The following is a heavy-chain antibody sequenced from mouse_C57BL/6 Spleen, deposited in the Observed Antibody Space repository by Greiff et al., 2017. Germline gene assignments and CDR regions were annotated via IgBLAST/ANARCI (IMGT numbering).Heavy chain of an antibody. CDR3: TTALLLRRFDY. J-gene: IGHJ2*01. CDR1: GFNIKDDY. D-gene: IGHD1-1*01. V-gene: IGHV14-4*01. CDR2: IDPENGDT. Sequence: QLQQSVAALVRPGASVKLSCTASGFNIKDDYMHWVKQRPEQGLEWIGWIDPENGDTEYASKFQGKATITADTSSNTAYLQLSSLTSEDTAVYYCTTALLLRRFDYWGQGTTLTVSS.